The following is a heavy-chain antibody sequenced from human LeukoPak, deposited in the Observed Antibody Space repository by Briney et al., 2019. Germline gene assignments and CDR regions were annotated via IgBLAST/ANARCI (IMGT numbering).Heavy chain of an antibody. D-gene: IGHD2-2*01. V-gene: IGHV3-23*01. CDR1: GFTFSSYA. CDR2: ISGSGGST. CDR3: AKAHCSSTSCYSDY. J-gene: IGHJ4*02. Sequence: GGSLRLSCAASGFTFSSYAMSWVRQAPGKGLEWVLAISGSGGSTYYADSVKGRFTISRDNSKNTLYLQMNSLRAEDTAVYYCAKAHCSSTSCYSDYWGQGTLVTVSS.